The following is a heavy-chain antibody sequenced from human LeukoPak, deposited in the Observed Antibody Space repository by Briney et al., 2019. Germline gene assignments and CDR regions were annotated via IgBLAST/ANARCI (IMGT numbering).Heavy chain of an antibody. CDR1: GFTFSSYG. J-gene: IGHJ4*02. V-gene: IGHV3-30*03. Sequence: PGRSLRLSCAASGFTFSSYGMHWVRQAPGKGPEWVAVISYDGSNKYYADSVKGRFTISRDNSKNTLYLQMNSLRAEDTAVYYCASQIIGGYSYGYDYWGQGTLVTVSS. CDR2: ISYDGSNK. D-gene: IGHD5-18*01. CDR3: ASQIIGGYSYGYDY.